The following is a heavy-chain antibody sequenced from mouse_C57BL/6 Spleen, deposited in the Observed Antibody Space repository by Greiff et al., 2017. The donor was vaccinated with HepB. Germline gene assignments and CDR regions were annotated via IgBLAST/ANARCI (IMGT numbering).Heavy chain of an antibody. V-gene: IGHV14-2*01. CDR2: IDPEDGET. CDR1: GFNIKDYY. Sequence: EVQLQQSGAELVKPGASVKLSCTASGFNIKDYYMPWVKQRTEQGLEWIGRIDPEDGETKYAPKVQGKATITADTSSNTAYLQLSSLTSEDTAVYYCARVDYDGDWYFDVWGTGTTVTVSS. J-gene: IGHJ1*03. D-gene: IGHD2-4*01. CDR3: ARVDYDGDWYFDV.